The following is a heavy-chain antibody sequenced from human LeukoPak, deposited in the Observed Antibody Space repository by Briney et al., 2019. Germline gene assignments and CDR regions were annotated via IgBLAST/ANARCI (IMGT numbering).Heavy chain of an antibody. J-gene: IGHJ4*02. CDR1: GFTVSSNY. CDR3: LRAARPGYYFDY. CDR2: IYSGGST. V-gene: IGHV3-53*01. D-gene: IGHD6-6*01. Sequence: GGSLRLSFAASGFTVSSNYMSWVRQAPGKGLEWVSVIYSGGSTYYADSVKGRFTISRDNSKNTLYLQMNSLRAEDTAVYYCLRAARPGYYFDYWGQGTLVTVSS.